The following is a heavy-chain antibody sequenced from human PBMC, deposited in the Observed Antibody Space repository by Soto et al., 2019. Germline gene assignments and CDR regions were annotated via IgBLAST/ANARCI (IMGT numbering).Heavy chain of an antibody. V-gene: IGHV3-33*01. CDR3: ARDFAPWCSGGSCPFDY. Sequence: GGSLRLSCAASGFTFSSYGMHWVRQAPGKGLEWVAVIWYDGSNKYYADSVKGRFTISRDNSKNKLYLQMNSLRAEDTAVYYCARDFAPWCSGGSCPFDYWGQGTLVTVSS. D-gene: IGHD2-15*01. CDR1: GFTFSSYG. CDR2: IWYDGSNK. J-gene: IGHJ4*02.